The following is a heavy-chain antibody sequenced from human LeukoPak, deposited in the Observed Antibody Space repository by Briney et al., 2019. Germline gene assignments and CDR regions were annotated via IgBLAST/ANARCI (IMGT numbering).Heavy chain of an antibody. V-gene: IGHV3-43*01. CDR3: AKETAGHFDY. Sequence: PGGSLRLSCAASGFTFDGYTMHWVRQAPGKGLEWVSLISWDDGSTYYADSVKGRFTISRDKSKNSLYLQMNSLRTEDTALYYCAKETAGHFDYWGQGTLVTVSS. CDR1: GFTFDGYT. J-gene: IGHJ4*02. CDR2: ISWDDGST. D-gene: IGHD6-13*01.